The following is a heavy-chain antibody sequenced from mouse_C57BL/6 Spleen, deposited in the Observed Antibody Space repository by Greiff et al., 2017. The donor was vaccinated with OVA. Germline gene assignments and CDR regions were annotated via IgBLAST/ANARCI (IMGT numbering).Heavy chain of an antibody. CDR1: GFNIKDYY. Sequence: EVQLQQSGAELVKPGASVKLSCTASGFNIKDYYMHWVKQRTEQGLEWIGRIDPEDGETKYAPKFQGKATITADTSSNTAYLQLSSLTSEDAAVYYCATDITTVVATRYFDVWGTGTTVTVSS. J-gene: IGHJ1*03. D-gene: IGHD1-1*01. CDR2: IDPEDGET. CDR3: ATDITTVVATRYFDV. V-gene: IGHV14-2*01.